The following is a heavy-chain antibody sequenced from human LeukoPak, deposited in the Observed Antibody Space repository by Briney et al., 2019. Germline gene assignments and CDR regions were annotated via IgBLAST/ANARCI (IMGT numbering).Heavy chain of an antibody. CDR2: INHSGST. Sequence: SETLSLTCAVYGGSFSSYYWSWIRQPPGKGLEWIGEINHSGSTNYNPSLKSRVTMSVDTSKNQFSLKLSSVTAADTAVYYCARRTYYYGSGSFDPWGQGTLVTVSS. J-gene: IGHJ5*02. V-gene: IGHV4-34*01. CDR3: ARRTYYYGSGSFDP. D-gene: IGHD3-10*01. CDR1: GGSFSSYY.